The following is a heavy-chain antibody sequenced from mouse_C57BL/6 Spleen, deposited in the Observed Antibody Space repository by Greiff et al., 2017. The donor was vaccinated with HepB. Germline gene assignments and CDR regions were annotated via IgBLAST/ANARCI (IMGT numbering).Heavy chain of an antibody. CDR1: GYAFTNYL. Sequence: VKLQESGAELVRPGTSVKVSCKASGYAFTNYLIEWVKQRPGQGLEWIGVINPGSGGTNYNEKFKGKATLTADKSSSTAYMQLSSLTSEDSAVYFCARNYGSSPYWYFDVWGTGTTVTVSS. CDR2: INPGSGGT. D-gene: IGHD1-1*01. J-gene: IGHJ1*03. CDR3: ARNYGSSPYWYFDV. V-gene: IGHV1-54*01.